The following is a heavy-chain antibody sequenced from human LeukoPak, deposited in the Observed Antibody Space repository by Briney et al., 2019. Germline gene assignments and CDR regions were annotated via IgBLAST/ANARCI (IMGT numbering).Heavy chain of an antibody. J-gene: IGHJ5*02. Sequence: ASVKVSCKASGYTFTSYGISWVRQAPGQGLEWMGWISAYNGNTNYAQKLQGRVTMTTDTSTSTAYMELRRLRSDDTAVYYCARDRYYYDSSGNDWFDPWGQGTLVTVSS. CDR2: ISAYNGNT. CDR1: GYTFTSYG. D-gene: IGHD3-22*01. V-gene: IGHV1-18*01. CDR3: ARDRYYYDSSGNDWFDP.